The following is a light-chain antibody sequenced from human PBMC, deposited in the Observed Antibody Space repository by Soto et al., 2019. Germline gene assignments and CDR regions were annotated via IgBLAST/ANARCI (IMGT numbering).Light chain of an antibody. J-gene: IGKJ3*01. CDR3: QQFGSSPGFT. Sequence: EIVLTQSPGTLSLSPGERATLSCRASQSINSRYLAWYQQKPGQAPRLLIYGASSRATGIPDRFSGSGSGTEFTLTISRVEPEDFAVYYCQQFGSSPGFTFGPGTKVDIK. CDR1: QSINSRY. CDR2: GAS. V-gene: IGKV3-20*01.